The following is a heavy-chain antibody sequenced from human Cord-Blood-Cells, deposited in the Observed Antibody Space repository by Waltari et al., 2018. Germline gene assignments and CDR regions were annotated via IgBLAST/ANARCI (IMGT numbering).Heavy chain of an antibody. CDR3: ARDLLPGYSSSWNWFDP. V-gene: IGHV4-34*01. D-gene: IGHD6-13*01. Sequence: QVQLQQWGAGLLKPSETLSLTCAVYGGSFSGYYWSWIRQPQGKGLEWIGEINHSGSTNDNPSSKGRVTVSVDTAKNQFALKLSSVTAADTAVYYCARDLLPGYSSSWNWFDPWGQGTLVTVSS. CDR2: INHSGST. CDR1: GGSFSGYY. J-gene: IGHJ5*02.